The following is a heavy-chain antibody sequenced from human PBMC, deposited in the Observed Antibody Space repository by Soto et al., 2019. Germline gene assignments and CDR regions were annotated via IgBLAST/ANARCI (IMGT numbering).Heavy chain of an antibody. CDR1: GFSISDYW. J-gene: IGHJ4*02. Sequence: EVQMVESGGGLVQPGGSLRLSCAASGFSISDYWMSWVRQAPGKELEWVGNINEDGSEENYVDSVKGRFTISRDNARNSLYLQMNSMRVEDTAVYYCCHTWVGGQGTLVTVSS. V-gene: IGHV3-7*01. CDR2: INEDGSEE. D-gene: IGHD1-26*01. CDR3: CHTWV.